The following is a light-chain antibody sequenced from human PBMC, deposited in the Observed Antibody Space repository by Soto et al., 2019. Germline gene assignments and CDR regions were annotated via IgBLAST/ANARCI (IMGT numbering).Light chain of an antibody. CDR2: GNN. Sequence: QPVLTQPPSVSGAPGQRVTISCTGSSSDIGAGYDVHWYQQLPGTAPKLLIYGNNNRPSGVPDRFSGSKSGTSASLAITGLRAEDEADYYCQSYDSRLRGSGVVFGGGTKVTVL. CDR1: SSDIGAGYD. J-gene: IGLJ2*01. CDR3: QSYDSRLRGSGVV. V-gene: IGLV1-40*01.